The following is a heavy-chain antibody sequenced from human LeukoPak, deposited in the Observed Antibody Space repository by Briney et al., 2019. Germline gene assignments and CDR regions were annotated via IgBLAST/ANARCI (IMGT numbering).Heavy chain of an antibody. Sequence: SVKVSCKASGGTFSSYAISWVRQAPGRGLEWMGRIIPILGIANYAQKFQGRVTITADKSTSTAYMELSSLRSEDTAVYYCARGSVTVTTYVDYWGQGTLVTVSS. V-gene: IGHV1-69*04. CDR2: IIPILGIA. J-gene: IGHJ4*02. D-gene: IGHD4-17*01. CDR3: ARGSVTVTTYVDY. CDR1: GGTFSSYA.